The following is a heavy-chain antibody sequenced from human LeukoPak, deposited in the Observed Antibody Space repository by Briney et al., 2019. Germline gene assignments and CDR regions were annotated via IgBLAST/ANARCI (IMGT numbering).Heavy chain of an antibody. CDR3: AGDTVGFDS. CDR2: ILHSGST. V-gene: IGHV4-61*01. Sequence: PSETLSLTCTVSGGSISTSSYYWGWIRQPPGKGLEWIGSILHSGSTNYNPSLKSRVSISVDTSKNQFSLKLRSVTAADTAVYYCAGDTVGFDSWGQGTLVTVSS. CDR1: GGSISTSSYY. D-gene: IGHD4-23*01. J-gene: IGHJ4*02.